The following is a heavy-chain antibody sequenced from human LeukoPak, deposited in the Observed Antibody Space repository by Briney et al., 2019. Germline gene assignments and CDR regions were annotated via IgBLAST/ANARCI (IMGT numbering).Heavy chain of an antibody. CDR2: IYYSGST. J-gene: IGHJ4*02. CDR1: GGSISSGGYY. V-gene: IGHV4-31*03. D-gene: IGHD2-21*02. Sequence: ASETLSLTCTVSGGSISSGGYYWSWIRQHPGKGLEWIGYIYYSGSTYYNPSLKSRVTISVDTSKNQFSLKLSSVTAADTAVYYCARADGGDTFDYWGQGTLLSVSS. CDR3: ARADGGDTFDY.